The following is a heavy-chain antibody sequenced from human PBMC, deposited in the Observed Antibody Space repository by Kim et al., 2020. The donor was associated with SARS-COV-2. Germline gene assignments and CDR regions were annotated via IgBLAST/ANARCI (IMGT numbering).Heavy chain of an antibody. CDR1: GFTFTTYG. J-gene: IGHJ4*02. V-gene: IGHV3-30*18. CDR3: AKGGYYDTTGPLDY. CDR2: ISYDGSDK. Sequence: GGSLRLSCAASGFTFTTYGMHWVRQAPGKGLEWVAVISYDGSDKYYADSVKGRFTISRDNSKNTLYLQIHSLRGEDTAVYYCAKGGYYDTTGPLDYWGQGTLVIVS. D-gene: IGHD3-22*01.